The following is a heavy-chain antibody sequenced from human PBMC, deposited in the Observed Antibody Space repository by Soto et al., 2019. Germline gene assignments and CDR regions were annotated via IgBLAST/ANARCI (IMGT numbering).Heavy chain of an antibody. V-gene: IGHV3-74*01. Sequence: PGGSLRLSCAAPGFTFRSYWVHWVRQAPGKGLVWVSRINSDGSSTSYADSVKGRFTISRDNAKNTLYLQMNSLRAEDTAVYYCERDLRGVITHWGQGTLVTAPQ. J-gene: IGHJ4*02. CDR2: INSDGSST. D-gene: IGHD3-10*01. CDR3: ERDLRGVITH. CDR1: GFTFRSYW.